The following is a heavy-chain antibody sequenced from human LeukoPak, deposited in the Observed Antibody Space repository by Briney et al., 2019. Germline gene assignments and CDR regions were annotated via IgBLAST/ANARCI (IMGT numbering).Heavy chain of an antibody. CDR3: ARGGDSSVEDYGMDV. CDR2: INPSGGST. J-gene: IGHJ6*02. CDR1: GYTFTSYY. V-gene: IGHV1-46*01. D-gene: IGHD3-22*01. Sequence: PWASVKVSCKASGYTFTSYYMHWVRQAPRQGLEWMEIINPSGGSTSYAQKFQGRVTMTRDTSTSTVYMELSSLRSEDTAVYYCARGGDSSVEDYGMDVWGQGTTVTVSS.